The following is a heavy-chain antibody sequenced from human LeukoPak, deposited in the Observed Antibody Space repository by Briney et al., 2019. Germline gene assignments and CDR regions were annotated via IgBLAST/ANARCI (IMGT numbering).Heavy chain of an antibody. CDR2: INPDNGGT. CDR3: ARGREPHGDYRNYYYYYGLDV. Sequence: EASVKVSCKASGYTFTGYYMHWVRQAPGQGLEWMGWINPDNGGTNYAQKFQGRVTMTRDMSISTAYMELSRLRSDDTAVYYCARGREPHGDYRNYYYYYGLDVWGQGTSVTVSS. CDR1: GYTFTGYY. J-gene: IGHJ6*02. V-gene: IGHV1-2*02. D-gene: IGHD4-17*01.